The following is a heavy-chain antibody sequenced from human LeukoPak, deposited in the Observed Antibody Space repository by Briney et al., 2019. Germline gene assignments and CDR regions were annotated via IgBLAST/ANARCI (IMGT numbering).Heavy chain of an antibody. CDR1: GYSFTSYW. J-gene: IGHJ3*02. Sequence: GESLQISCKGSGYSFTSYWIGWVRQMPGKGLEWMGIIYPGDSDTRYSPSFQGQVTISADRSISTAYLQWSSLKASDTAMYYCARPGYCSGGSCYSPYYDSSGGAFDIWGQGTMVTVSS. CDR3: ARPGYCSGGSCYSPYYDSSGGAFDI. CDR2: IYPGDSDT. V-gene: IGHV5-51*01. D-gene: IGHD2-15*01.